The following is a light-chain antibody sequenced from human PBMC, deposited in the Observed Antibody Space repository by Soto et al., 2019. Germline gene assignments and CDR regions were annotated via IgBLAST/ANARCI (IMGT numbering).Light chain of an antibody. J-gene: IGLJ2*01. CDR2: RDS. CDR1: NVGSKH. Sequence: SYELTQPLSASVDLGQTARITCGGKNVGSKHVHWYQQKPGQAPVLVMYRDSNRPSGIPERFSGSNSGNTATLTISRAQAGYEADYYYQVWDSSTVVFGGGTKLTVL. CDR3: QVWDSSTVV. V-gene: IGLV3-9*01.